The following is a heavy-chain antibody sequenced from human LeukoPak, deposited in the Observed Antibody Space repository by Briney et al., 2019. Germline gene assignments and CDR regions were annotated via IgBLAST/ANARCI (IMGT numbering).Heavy chain of an antibody. D-gene: IGHD1-26*01. CDR3: ATAAAWELPDY. Sequence: ASVKVSCKASGGTFSSYAISWVRQAPGKGLEWMGGFDPEDGETIYAQKFQGRVTMTEDTSTDTAYMELSSLRSEDTAVYYCATAAAWELPDYWGQGTLVTVSS. CDR1: GGTFSSYA. CDR2: FDPEDGET. V-gene: IGHV1-24*01. J-gene: IGHJ4*02.